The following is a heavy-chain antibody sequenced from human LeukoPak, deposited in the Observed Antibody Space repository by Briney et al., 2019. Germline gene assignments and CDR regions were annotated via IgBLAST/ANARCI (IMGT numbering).Heavy chain of an antibody. Sequence: SETLSLTCTVSGGSISSYYWSWIRQPPGKGLEWIGYIYYSGSTNYNPSLKSRVTISVDTSKNQSSLKPSSVTAADTAVYYCARDNWNYGSSMDVWGQGTTVTVSS. J-gene: IGHJ6*02. V-gene: IGHV4-59*01. CDR3: ARDNWNYGSSMDV. D-gene: IGHD1-7*01. CDR1: GGSISSYY. CDR2: IYYSGST.